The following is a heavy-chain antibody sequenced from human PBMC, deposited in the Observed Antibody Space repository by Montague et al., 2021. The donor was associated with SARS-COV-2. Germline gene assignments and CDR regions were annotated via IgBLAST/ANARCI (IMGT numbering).Heavy chain of an antibody. CDR3: ARLTVAPNGGWNWFDA. D-gene: IGHD4-17*01. Sequence: TLSLTCSLSGGSISSGGFSWSWIRQPQGQGLVWIGHIFHTGTPHYSPSLKSPVTISIDRSKNPFSLNLDSVTAADTAVYYCARLTVAPNGGWNWFDAWGEGILVT. CDR2: IFHTGTP. CDR1: GGSISSGGFS. V-gene: IGHV4-30-2*01. J-gene: IGHJ5*02.